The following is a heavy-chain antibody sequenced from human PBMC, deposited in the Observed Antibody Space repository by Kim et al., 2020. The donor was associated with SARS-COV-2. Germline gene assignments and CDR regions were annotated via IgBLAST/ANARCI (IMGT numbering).Heavy chain of an antibody. CDR3: SGEREAVTLPPRDGYF. V-gene: IGHV4-31*03. Sequence: SETLSLTCNVSGDSITSADYYWTWIRQHPGQGLEWIGYIHYSGGSYYNPSLKSRVTMSVDTSENHCSLKLTSVTAADTAIYFCSGEREAVTLPPRDGYF. D-gene: IGHD4-17*01. CDR2: IHYSGGS. J-gene: IGHJ2*01. CDR1: GDSITSADYY.